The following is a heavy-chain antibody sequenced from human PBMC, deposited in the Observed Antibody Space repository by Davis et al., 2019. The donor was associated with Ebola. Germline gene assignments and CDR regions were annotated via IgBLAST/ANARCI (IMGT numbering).Heavy chain of an antibody. J-gene: IGHJ5*02. CDR2: VYYRGGT. D-gene: IGHD3-3*01. CDR1: GGSIASRSYY. Sequence: SETLSLTCTVSGGSIASRSYYWGWIRQTPGKGLEWIGSVYYRGGTNYNPSLKSRVTISVDTSKNQFSLKLSSVTAADTAVYYCARHDYDFWSGYYNWFDPWGQGTLVTVSS. V-gene: IGHV4-39*01. CDR3: ARHDYDFWSGYYNWFDP.